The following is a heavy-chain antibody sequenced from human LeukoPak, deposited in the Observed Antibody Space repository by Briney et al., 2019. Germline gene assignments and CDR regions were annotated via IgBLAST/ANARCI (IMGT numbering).Heavy chain of an antibody. CDR1: GGSISSYY. D-gene: IGHD2-21*02. CDR2: IYYSGST. V-gene: IGHV4-59*01. CDR3: ARELAVTANWFDP. J-gene: IGHJ5*02. Sequence: PSETLSLTCTVSGGSISSYYWSWIRQPPGKGLEWIGYIYYSGSTNYNPSLKSRVTISVDTSKNQFSLKLSSVTAADTAVYYCARELAVTANWFDPWGQGTLVTVSS.